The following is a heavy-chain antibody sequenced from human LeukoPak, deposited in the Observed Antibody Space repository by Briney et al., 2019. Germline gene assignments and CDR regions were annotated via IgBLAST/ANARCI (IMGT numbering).Heavy chain of an antibody. CDR1: GGSISSGDYY. J-gene: IGHJ4*02. V-gene: IGHV4-30-4*01. D-gene: IGHD3-9*01. CDR3: ARAQPYYDILTGYYKPWGPYFDY. CDR2: IYYSGST. Sequence: SETLSLTCTVSGGSISSGDYYWSWIRQPPGKGLEWIGYIYYSGSTYYNPSLESRVTISVDTSKNQFSLKLSSVTAADTAVYYCARAQPYYDILTGYYKPWGPYFDYWGQGTLVTVSS.